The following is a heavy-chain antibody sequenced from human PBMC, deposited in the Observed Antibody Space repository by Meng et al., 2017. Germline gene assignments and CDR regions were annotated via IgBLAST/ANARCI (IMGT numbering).Heavy chain of an antibody. CDR2: ISYDGSNK. V-gene: IGHV3-30*04. CDR1: GFTFSSYA. Sequence: GESLKISCAASGFTFSSYAMHWVRQAPVKGLEWVAVISYDGSNKYYADSVKGRFTISRDNSKNTLYLQMNSLRAEDTAVYYCARDIYYDSSGYYSYPPYYYGMDVWGQGTTVTVSS. D-gene: IGHD3-22*01. J-gene: IGHJ6*02. CDR3: ARDIYYDSSGYYSYPPYYYGMDV.